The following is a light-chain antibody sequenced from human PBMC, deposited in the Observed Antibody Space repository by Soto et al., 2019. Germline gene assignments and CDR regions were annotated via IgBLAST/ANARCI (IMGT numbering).Light chain of an antibody. J-gene: IGKJ5*01. V-gene: IGKV3-20*01. CDR3: QQYGTSPVT. Sequence: EIVLTQSPGTLSLSPGERATLSCRASQSDSSNYLAWYRQKPGQAPRLLIYGASSRATGIPDRFSGSGSGTDFTLTINRLEPEDFAVYYCQQYGTSPVTFGQGTRLEIK. CDR1: QSDSSNY. CDR2: GAS.